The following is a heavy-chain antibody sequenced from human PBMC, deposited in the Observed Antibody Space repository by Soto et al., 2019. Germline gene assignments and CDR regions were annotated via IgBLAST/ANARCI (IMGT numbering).Heavy chain of an antibody. Sequence: QVQLQESGPGLVKPSETLSLTCTVSGGSISSYYGTWIRQPPGKGLEWIGYIHYSGSTNYNPSLKSRVTISVDTSKNQFSLKLSSVTAADTAVYYCAGGLYDTLTGYLYYGMDVWGQGTTVTVSS. V-gene: IGHV4-59*08. CDR2: IHYSGST. CDR1: GGSISSYY. CDR3: AGGLYDTLTGYLYYGMDV. D-gene: IGHD3-9*01. J-gene: IGHJ6*02.